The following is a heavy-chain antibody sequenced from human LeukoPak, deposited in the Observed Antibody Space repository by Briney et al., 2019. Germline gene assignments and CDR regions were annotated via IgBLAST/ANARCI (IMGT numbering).Heavy chain of an antibody. CDR2: IYHSGNT. D-gene: IGHD6-19*01. CDR1: GDSISSSNW. J-gene: IGHJ4*02. Sequence: SETLSLTCAVSGDSISSSNWWNWVRQPPGKGLEWIGEIYHSGNTHYNPSLKSRITISVDKSKNQFSLKLSSVTAADTAVYYCASRSSGWYFENWGQGTLVTVSS. CDR3: ASRSSGWYFEN. V-gene: IGHV4-4*02.